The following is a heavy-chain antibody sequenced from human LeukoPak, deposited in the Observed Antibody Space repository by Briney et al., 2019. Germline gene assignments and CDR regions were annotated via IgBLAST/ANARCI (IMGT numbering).Heavy chain of an antibody. CDR1: GFTFSEFE. V-gene: IGHV3-48*03. CDR2: ISSGGTTI. J-gene: IGHJ4*02. Sequence: GGSLRLSCAAAGFTFSEFEMDWVRQAPGKGLEWVSDISSGGTTIFYADSVKGRFTISRDNAKNSLYLQMNSLRDEDTAVYYCTRGLVVWGQGALVTVSS. D-gene: IGHD2-2*01. CDR3: TRGLVV.